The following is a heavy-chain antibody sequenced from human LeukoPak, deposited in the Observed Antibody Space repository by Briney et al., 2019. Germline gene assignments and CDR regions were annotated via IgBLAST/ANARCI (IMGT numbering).Heavy chain of an antibody. Sequence: GESLKISCKGSGYSFTSYWIGWVRQMPGKGLEWMGIIYPGDSDTRYSPSFQGQVTISADKSISTAYLQWSSLKASDTAMHYCARRGGYCTNGVCYNWFDPWGQGTLVTVSS. J-gene: IGHJ5*02. CDR3: ARRGGYCTNGVCYNWFDP. D-gene: IGHD2-8*01. CDR2: IYPGDSDT. V-gene: IGHV5-51*01. CDR1: GYSFTSYW.